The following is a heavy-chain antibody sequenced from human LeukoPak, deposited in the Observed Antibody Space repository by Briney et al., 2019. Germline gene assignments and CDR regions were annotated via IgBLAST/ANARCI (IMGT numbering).Heavy chain of an antibody. CDR1: GGSISSYY. Sequence: SETLSLTCTVSGGSISSYYWSWIRQPAGKGLEWIGRINTSGSTNYNPSLKSRVTMSVDTSKNQFSLKLSSVTAADTAVYYCASTILAAGTRYYYMDVWGKGTTVTVSS. J-gene: IGHJ6*03. CDR2: INTSGST. V-gene: IGHV4-4*07. D-gene: IGHD6-13*01. CDR3: ASTILAAGTRYYYMDV.